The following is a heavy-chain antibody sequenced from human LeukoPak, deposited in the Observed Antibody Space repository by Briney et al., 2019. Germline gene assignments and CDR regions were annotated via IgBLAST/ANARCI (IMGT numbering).Heavy chain of an antibody. CDR3: AKDRGYSSGWYSDY. J-gene: IGHJ4*02. Sequence: GGSLRLSCAASGFTFSSYAMSWVGHAPGKGLEWVSSISGSGGSTYYADSVKGRFTISRDNSKNTLYLQMNSLRAEDTAVYYCAKDRGYSSGWYSDYWGQGTLVTVSS. CDR1: GFTFSSYA. V-gene: IGHV3-23*01. D-gene: IGHD6-19*01. CDR2: ISGSGGST.